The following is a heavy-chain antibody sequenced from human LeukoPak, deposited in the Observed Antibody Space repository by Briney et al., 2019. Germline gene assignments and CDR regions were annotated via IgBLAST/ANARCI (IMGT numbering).Heavy chain of an antibody. J-gene: IGHJ4*02. Sequence: ASVKVSCKASDYTFTTYGISWVRQAPGQGLEWMGWISAYNGNTNYAQKLQGRVTMTTDTSTSTAYMELRSLRSDDTAVYYCARGGPRPVYYDILTGYHNLDYWGQGTLVTVSS. CDR3: ARGGPRPVYYDILTGYHNLDY. CDR2: ISAYNGNT. CDR1: DYTFTTYG. V-gene: IGHV1-18*01. D-gene: IGHD3-9*01.